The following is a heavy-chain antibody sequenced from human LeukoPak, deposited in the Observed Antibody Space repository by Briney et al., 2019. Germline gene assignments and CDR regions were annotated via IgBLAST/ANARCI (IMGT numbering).Heavy chain of an antibody. CDR1: GYSFTTYW. CDR2: IYPGDSDT. V-gene: IGHV5-51*01. Sequence: GESLKISSRGSGYSFTTYWIGWVRQMPGKGLEWMGIIYPGDSDTRYSPSFQGQVTMSADKSINTAYLQWSSLKASDTAMYYCARRKGCSSTSCPPDYWGQGTLVTVSS. J-gene: IGHJ4*02. CDR3: ARRKGCSSTSCPPDY. D-gene: IGHD2-2*01.